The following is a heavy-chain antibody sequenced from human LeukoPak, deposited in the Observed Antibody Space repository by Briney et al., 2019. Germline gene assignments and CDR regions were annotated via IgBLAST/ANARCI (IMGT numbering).Heavy chain of an antibody. CDR1: GFTFSGYS. CDR3: ARDRYYPFGN. J-gene: IGHJ4*02. CDR2: IGTGSSPI. Sequence: GGSLRLSCAASGFTFSGYSMSWVRQAPGKGLEWVSYIGTGSSPIFYADSVKGRYTISRDNAQNSVYLQMNSLRDEDTAVYYCARDRYYPFGNWGQGALVTVSS. V-gene: IGHV3-48*02. D-gene: IGHD1-26*01.